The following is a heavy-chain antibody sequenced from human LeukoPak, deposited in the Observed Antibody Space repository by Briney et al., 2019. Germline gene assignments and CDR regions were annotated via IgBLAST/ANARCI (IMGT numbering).Heavy chain of an antibody. J-gene: IGHJ5*02. CDR2: IYYSGSA. V-gene: IGHV4-59*01. D-gene: IGHD3-16*02. CDR3: ARHVIEWSGLGELSFGVTGP. CDR1: GASITSDY. Sequence: PSETLSLTCTVSGASITSDYWSWIRQPLGKGLEWIGNIYYSGSANYNPSLNNRVTILLDMSMNQFSLKLSSVTAADTAVYYCARHVIEWSGLGELSFGVTGPWGQGTLVTVSS.